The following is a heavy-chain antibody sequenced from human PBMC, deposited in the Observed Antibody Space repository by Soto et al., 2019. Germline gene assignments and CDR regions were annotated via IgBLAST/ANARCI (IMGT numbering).Heavy chain of an antibody. J-gene: IGHJ4*02. CDR3: AARHFWSRPWTDRRLDY. Sequence: PSETLSLTCVVSGDSINSSHWWNWVRQPPEKGLEWIGQISHSGNTSYNPSLTSRVTISVDESKSHFPLKLTSVTAADTAVYYCAARHFWSRPWTDRRLDYWGQGTLVTVSS. CDR1: GDSINSSHW. V-gene: IGHV4-4*02. CDR2: ISHSGNT. D-gene: IGHD3-3*02.